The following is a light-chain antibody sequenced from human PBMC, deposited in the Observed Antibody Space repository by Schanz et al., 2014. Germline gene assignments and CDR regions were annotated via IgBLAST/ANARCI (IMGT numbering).Light chain of an antibody. V-gene: IGLV2-8*01. CDR1: SSDVGSYNY. CDR3: SSYAGNNKLL. Sequence: QSALTQPASVSGSPGQSITISCTGTSSDVGSYNYVSWYQQHPGKAPKLMMYEVAKRPSGVPDRFSGSKSGNTASLTVSGLQAEDEADYYCSSYAGNNKLLFGGGTKLTVL. CDR2: EVA. J-gene: IGLJ2*01.